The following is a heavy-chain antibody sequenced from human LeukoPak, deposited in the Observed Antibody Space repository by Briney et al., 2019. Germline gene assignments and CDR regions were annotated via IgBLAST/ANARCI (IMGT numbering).Heavy chain of an antibody. CDR3: ARGPSGYYDSSGPYLRYFDY. CDR2: IYHSGST. Sequence: SETLSLTCAVSGGSISSSNWWSWVRQPPGKGLEWIGEIYHSGSTNYNPSLKSRVTISVDKSKNQFSLKLSSVTAADTAVYYCARGPSGYYDSSGPYLRYFDYWGQGTLVTVSS. D-gene: IGHD3-22*01. V-gene: IGHV4-4*02. CDR1: GGSISSSNW. J-gene: IGHJ4*02.